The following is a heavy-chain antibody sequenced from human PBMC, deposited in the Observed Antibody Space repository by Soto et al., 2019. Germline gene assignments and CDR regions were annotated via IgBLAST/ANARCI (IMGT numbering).Heavy chain of an antibody. Sequence: GASVKVSCKASGYTFGTYDFNWVRQAPGQGLERRGWMYPNSGNTGYAQKFRGRVSMTRNTSISTAYMELSNLRSEDTALYFCARRKERSGPNYFDLWGQGTLVTVSS. CDR2: MYPNSGNT. V-gene: IGHV1-8*01. CDR1: GYTFGTYD. J-gene: IGHJ4*02. CDR3: ARRKERSGPNYFDL. D-gene: IGHD6-25*01.